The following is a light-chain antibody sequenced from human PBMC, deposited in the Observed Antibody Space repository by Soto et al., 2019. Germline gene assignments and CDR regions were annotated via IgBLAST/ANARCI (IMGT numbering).Light chain of an antibody. V-gene: IGLV2-14*01. CDR1: SRDIGAYNY. Sequence: QSVLTQPASVSGSPGQSITISCTGTSRDIGAYNYVSWYLQHPGKAPKLMIYEVVNRPSGISNRFSGSKSGNTASLTISGLQDEDEADYYCCSYADGSIYVFGTGTKVTVL. CDR3: CSYADGSIYV. CDR2: EVV. J-gene: IGLJ1*01.